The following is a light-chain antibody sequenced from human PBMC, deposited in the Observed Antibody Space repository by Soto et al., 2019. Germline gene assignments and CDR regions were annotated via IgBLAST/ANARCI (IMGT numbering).Light chain of an antibody. J-gene: IGKJ5*01. V-gene: IGKV3-15*01. CDR3: QQYNNWPIT. CDR2: GAS. CDR1: QNILSN. Sequence: EIVMTQSPATLSVSPGERATLSCRASQNILSNLAWYQQKPGQAPRLLIYGASTRATGIPARFSGSGSGTEFTLTISSLRSEDSAVYHCQQYNNWPITFGQGTRLEIK.